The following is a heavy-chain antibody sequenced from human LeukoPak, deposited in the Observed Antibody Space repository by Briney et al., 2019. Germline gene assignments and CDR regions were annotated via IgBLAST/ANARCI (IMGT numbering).Heavy chain of an antibody. D-gene: IGHD2-21*02. V-gene: IGHV3-33*08. CDR1: GLSVSSNY. CDR3: ARVSPAIVVVTGTGAPDY. CDR2: IWFDGSQK. Sequence: GGSLRLSCVASGLSVSSNYMSWVRQAPGKGLEWVAVIWFDGSQKYYADSVKGRFTISRDNSKNTVYLQMNSLRAEDTAVYYCARVSPAIVVVTGTGAPDYWGQGTLVTVSS. J-gene: IGHJ4*02.